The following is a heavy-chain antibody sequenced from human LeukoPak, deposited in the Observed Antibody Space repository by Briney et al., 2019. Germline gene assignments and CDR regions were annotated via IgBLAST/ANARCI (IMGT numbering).Heavy chain of an antibody. CDR2: ISAYNGNT. CDR3: ARDLRGIAVAGHTFDY. V-gene: IGHV1-18*01. CDR1: GYTFTTYG. D-gene: IGHD6-19*01. Sequence: ASVKVSCKASGYTFTTYGISWVRQAPGQGLEWMGWISAYNGNTNYAQNLQGRVNMTTDTSTSTAYMELRSLRSDDTAVYYCARDLRGIAVAGHTFDYWGQGALVTVSS. J-gene: IGHJ4*02.